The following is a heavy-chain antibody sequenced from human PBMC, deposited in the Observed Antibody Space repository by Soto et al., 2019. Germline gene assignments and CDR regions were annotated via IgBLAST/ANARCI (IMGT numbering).Heavy chain of an antibody. CDR1: GGSFSGYY. CDR2: INHSGST. Sequence: SETLSLTCAVYGGSFSGYYWSWIRQPPGKGLEWIGEINHSGSTNYNPSLKSRVTISVDTSKNQFSLKLSSVTAADTAVYYCARGHIVLMVYALGTTGNWFDPWGQGTLVTVSS. V-gene: IGHV4-34*01. CDR3: ARGHIVLMVYALGTTGNWFDP. D-gene: IGHD2-8*01. J-gene: IGHJ5*02.